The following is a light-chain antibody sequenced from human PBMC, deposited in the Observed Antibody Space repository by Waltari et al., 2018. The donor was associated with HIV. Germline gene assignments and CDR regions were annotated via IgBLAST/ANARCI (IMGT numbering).Light chain of an antibody. CDR3: AAWDVSLSGWV. Sequence: SVLTQPPSTSGTPGQKVTISCSGSTSNIGSKFVYWYQQFPGTAPKLLIYRNNDRPSGAPARFSGSKSGISASLAITGLRSEDEADYYCAAWDVSLSGWVFGGGTKLTVL. CDR2: RNN. V-gene: IGLV1-47*01. CDR1: TSNIGSKF. J-gene: IGLJ3*02.